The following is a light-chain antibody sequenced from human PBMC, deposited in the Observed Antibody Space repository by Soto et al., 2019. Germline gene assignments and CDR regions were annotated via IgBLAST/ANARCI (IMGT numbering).Light chain of an antibody. CDR2: EVS. Sequence: QSALTQPPSASGSPGQSVTISCTGTSSDVGGYNYVSWYQQHPGKVPKLMIYEVSKRPSGVPDRFSGSKSGNTASLTVTGLQAEDEADYYCQSYDSRLSGREVFGGGTKLTVL. CDR3: QSYDSRLSGREV. J-gene: IGLJ2*01. V-gene: IGLV2-8*01. CDR1: SSDVGGYNY.